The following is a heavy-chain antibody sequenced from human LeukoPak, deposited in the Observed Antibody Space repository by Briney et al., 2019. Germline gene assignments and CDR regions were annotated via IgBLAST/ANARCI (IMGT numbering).Heavy chain of an antibody. V-gene: IGHV3-33*01. D-gene: IGHD4-23*01. CDR2: IWYDGYNK. Sequence: GGSLRLSCAASGFTFITYGMHWVRQAPGKGLEWVAVIWYDGYNKYYADSVKGRFTISRDNSKNTLYLQMNSLRAEDTAVYYCARDLSVGSIGVDYWGQGTLVTISS. CDR3: ARDLSVGSIGVDY. CDR1: GFTFITYG. J-gene: IGHJ4*02.